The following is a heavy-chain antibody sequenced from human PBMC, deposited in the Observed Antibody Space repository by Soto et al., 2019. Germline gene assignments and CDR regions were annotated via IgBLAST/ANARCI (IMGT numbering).Heavy chain of an antibody. J-gene: IGHJ4*02. D-gene: IGHD3-22*01. CDR3: ARDGYYYDSSGYQRVYYFDY. CDR2: IYYSGST. V-gene: IGHV4-59*01. Sequence: PSETLSLTCTVSGGSISSYYWSWIRQPPGEGLEWIGYIYYSGSTNYNPSLKSRVTISVDTSKNQFSLKLSSVTAADTAVYYCARDGYYYDSSGYQRVYYFDYWGQGTLVTVSS. CDR1: GGSISSYY.